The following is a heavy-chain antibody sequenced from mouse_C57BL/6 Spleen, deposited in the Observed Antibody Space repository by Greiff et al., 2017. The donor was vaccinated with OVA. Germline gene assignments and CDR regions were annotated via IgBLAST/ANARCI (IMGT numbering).Heavy chain of an antibody. J-gene: IGHJ1*03. V-gene: IGHV1-58*01. Sequence: EVQLQQSGAELVRPGSSVKLSCKTSGYTFTSYGINWVKQRPGQGLEWSGYIYIGNGYTEYNEKFKGKATLTSDTSSSTAYMQLSSLTSEDSAIDFCARRGYGSSPYWYFDDWGTGTTVTVSS. D-gene: IGHD1-1*01. CDR1: GYTFTSYG. CDR3: ARRGYGSSPYWYFDD. CDR2: IYIGNGYT.